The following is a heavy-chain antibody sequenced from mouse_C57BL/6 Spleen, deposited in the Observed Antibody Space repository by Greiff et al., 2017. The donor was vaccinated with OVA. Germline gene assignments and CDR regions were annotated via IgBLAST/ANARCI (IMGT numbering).Heavy chain of an antibody. Sequence: EVQLQQSGPGMVKPSQSLSLTCTVTGYSITSGYDWHWIRHFPGNKLEWMGYISYSGSTNYNPSLKSRISITHDTSKNHFFLKLNSVTTEDTATYYCARRGYGNPHWYFDVWGTGTTVTVSS. CDR1: GYSITSGYD. J-gene: IGHJ1*03. CDR2: ISYSGST. V-gene: IGHV3-1*01. CDR3: ARRGYGNPHWYFDV. D-gene: IGHD2-1*01.